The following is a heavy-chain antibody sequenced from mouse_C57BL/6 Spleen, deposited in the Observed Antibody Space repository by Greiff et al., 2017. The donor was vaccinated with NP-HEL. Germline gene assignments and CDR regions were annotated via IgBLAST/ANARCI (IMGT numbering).Heavy chain of an antibody. V-gene: IGHV1-42*01. J-gene: IGHJ2*01. CDR3: ARDTTVVAPFDY. Sequence: EVKLQQSGPELVKPGASVKISCKASGYSFTGYYMNWVKQSPEKSLEWIGEINPSTGGTTYNQKFKAKATLTVDKSSSTAYMQLKSLTSEDSAVYYCARDTTVVAPFDYWGQGTTLTVSS. CDR1: GYSFTGYY. D-gene: IGHD1-1*01. CDR2: INPSTGGT.